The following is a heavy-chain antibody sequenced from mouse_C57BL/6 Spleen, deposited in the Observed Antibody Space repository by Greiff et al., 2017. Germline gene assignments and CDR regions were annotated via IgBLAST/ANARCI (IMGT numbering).Heavy chain of an antibody. CDR1: GYTFTSYT. CDR3: ARSGYYGSSYGAMDY. J-gene: IGHJ4*01. V-gene: IGHV1-4*01. D-gene: IGHD1-1*01. CDR2: INPSSGYT. Sequence: QVQLQQSGAELARPGASVKMSCKASGYTFTSYTMHWVKQRPGPGLEWIGYINPSSGYTKYNQKFKDKATLTADKSSSTAYMQLSSLTSEDSAVYYCARSGYYGSSYGAMDYWGQGTSVTVSS.